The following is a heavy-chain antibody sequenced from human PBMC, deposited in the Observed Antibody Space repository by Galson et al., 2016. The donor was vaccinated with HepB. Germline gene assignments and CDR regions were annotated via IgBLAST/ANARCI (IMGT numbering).Heavy chain of an antibody. CDR2: IWYDGSKK. D-gene: IGHD5-24*01. Sequence: SLRLSCAASGFTFSSYGMHWVRQTPGKGLEWVALIWYDGSKKYYADSVKGRFTISRDNSKNTLYLQMDSLRAEDTAVYYCARDKMRWLQLVYFLDHRGQGTLVTVSS. CDR1: GFTFSSYG. J-gene: IGHJ4*02. V-gene: IGHV3-33*01. CDR3: ARDKMRWLQLVYFLDH.